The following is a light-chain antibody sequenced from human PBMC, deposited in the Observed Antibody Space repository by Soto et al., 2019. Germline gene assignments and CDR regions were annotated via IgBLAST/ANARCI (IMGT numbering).Light chain of an antibody. CDR2: AAS. J-gene: IGKJ4*01. V-gene: IGKV1-9*01. CDR1: QDISNY. Sequence: DIQLTQSPSFLSASVGDRVTITCRASQDISNYLAWYQQKPGKAPKLLIYAASTLQSGVPSRFIGGGSGTNFTLTISSLQPGDFGTLWCQQVKSYPVTFGGGTRVEIK. CDR3: QQVKSYPVT.